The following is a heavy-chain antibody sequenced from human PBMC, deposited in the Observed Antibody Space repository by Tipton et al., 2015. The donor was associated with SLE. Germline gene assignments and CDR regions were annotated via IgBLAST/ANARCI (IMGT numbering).Heavy chain of an antibody. J-gene: IGHJ3*02. CDR3: ARDRDPPRDAFDI. V-gene: IGHV4-61*02. D-gene: IGHD3-10*01. Sequence: TLSLTCTVSGGSISSGSYYWSWIRQPAGKGLEWIGRIYTSGSTNYNPSLKSRVTISVDTSKNQFSLKLSSVTAADTAVYYCARDRDPPRDAFDIWGQGTMVTVSS. CDR1: GGSISSGSYY. CDR2: IYTSGST.